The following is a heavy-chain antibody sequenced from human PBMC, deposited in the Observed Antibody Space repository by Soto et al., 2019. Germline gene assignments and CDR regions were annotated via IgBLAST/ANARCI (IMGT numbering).Heavy chain of an antibody. Sequence: ASVKVSCKAFGNTFTYRYLHWVRQAPGQALEWMGWITPFSGDVHYAQKFQERVTITRDRSINTAYMQMSSLRSEDTAMYFCAGGGAGSGPFTWELPDHWGQGTLVTVSS. V-gene: IGHV1-45*02. CDR2: ITPFSGDV. CDR1: GNTFTYRY. CDR3: AGGGAGSGPFTWELPDH. J-gene: IGHJ4*02. D-gene: IGHD1-26*01.